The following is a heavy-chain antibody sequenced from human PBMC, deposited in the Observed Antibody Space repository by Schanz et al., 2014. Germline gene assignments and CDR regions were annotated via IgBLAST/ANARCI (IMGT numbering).Heavy chain of an antibody. CDR1: GFTLSTNV. V-gene: IGHV3-74*01. D-gene: IGHD2-21*01. CDR2: ISRDGWTT. Sequence: EVQLVESGGGLVQPGGSLRLSCAASGFTLSTNVVHWVRQAPGKGLVWVSRISRDGWTTTYADSVRGRFTISRDNSKNTLYLHMNSLRVEDTAVYYCAPLDDCGGGCPINDAFDVWGQGTMVTVSS. CDR3: APLDDCGGGCPINDAFDV. J-gene: IGHJ3*01.